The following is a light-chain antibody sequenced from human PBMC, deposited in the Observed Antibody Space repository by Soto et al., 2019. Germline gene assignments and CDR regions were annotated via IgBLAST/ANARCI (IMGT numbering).Light chain of an antibody. Sequence: EIAMTQSPATLSVSPGERASLSCRASQSVGSNLAWYQQTAGQAPRLLIYGASTRATGIPARFSGSGSGTEFTLTISSLQSEDFAVYSCQQYTNWPYTFGQGTKLEIK. CDR3: QQYTNWPYT. CDR2: GAS. V-gene: IGKV3-15*01. CDR1: QSVGSN. J-gene: IGKJ2*01.